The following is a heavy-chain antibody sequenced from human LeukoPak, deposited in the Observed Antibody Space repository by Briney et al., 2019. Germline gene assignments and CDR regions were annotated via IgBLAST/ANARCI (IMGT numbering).Heavy chain of an antibody. Sequence: PSETLSLTCTVSGGYISSYYWSWIRQPPGKGLEWIGYIYDSGSTNYNPSLKSRVTISVDTSKNQFSPKLSSVTAADTAVYYCARDHFQLGYCSSTSCYREGGVPWGQGTLVTVSS. V-gene: IGHV4-59*01. CDR3: ARDHFQLGYCSSTSCYREGGVP. J-gene: IGHJ5*02. D-gene: IGHD2-2*02. CDR2: IYDSGST. CDR1: GGYISSYY.